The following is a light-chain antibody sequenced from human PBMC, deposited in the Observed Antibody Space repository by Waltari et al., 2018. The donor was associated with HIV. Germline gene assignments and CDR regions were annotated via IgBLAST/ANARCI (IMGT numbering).Light chain of an antibody. V-gene: IGKV6-21*01. Sequence: ELVLTQSPDFQSVTPKESVTITCRTSQSIGDNLHWSQQKPGQSPQLLIKYASQSLSGVPSRFSGSGSGTVFTLTINGLEAEDAATYYCHQSKSLPGTFGQGTKVEIK. CDR3: HQSKSLPGT. CDR1: QSIGDN. J-gene: IGKJ1*01. CDR2: YAS.